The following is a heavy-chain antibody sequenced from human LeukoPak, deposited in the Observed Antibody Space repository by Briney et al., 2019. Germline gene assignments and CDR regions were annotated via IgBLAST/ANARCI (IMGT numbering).Heavy chain of an antibody. J-gene: IGHJ4*02. CDR3: ARALRFLERLFPFDY. CDR1: GYTFTGYY. D-gene: IGHD3-3*01. V-gene: IGHV1-2*02. Sequence: GASVKVSCKASGYTFTGYYMHWVRQAPGQGLGWMGWIKPNSGGTNYAQKFQGRVTMTRDTSISTAYMELSRLRSDDTAVYHCARALRFLERLFPFDYWGQGTLVTVSS. CDR2: IKPNSGGT.